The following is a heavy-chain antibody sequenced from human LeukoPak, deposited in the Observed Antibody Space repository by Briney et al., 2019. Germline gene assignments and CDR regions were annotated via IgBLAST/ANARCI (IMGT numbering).Heavy chain of an antibody. V-gene: IGHV3-30-3*01. CDR3: AKGRATVTAGYFDL. CDR2: ISYDGSNK. CDR1: GFTFSSYA. J-gene: IGHJ2*01. Sequence: GGSLRLSCAASGFTFSSYAMHWVRQAPGKGLEWVAVISYDGSNKYYADSVKGRFTISRDNSKNTLYLQMNSLRAEDTALYYCAKGRATVTAGYFDLWGRGTLVTVSS. D-gene: IGHD4-17*01.